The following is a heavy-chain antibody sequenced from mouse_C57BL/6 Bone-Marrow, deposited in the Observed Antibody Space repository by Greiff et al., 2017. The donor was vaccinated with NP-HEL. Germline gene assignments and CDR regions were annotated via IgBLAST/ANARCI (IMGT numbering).Heavy chain of an antibody. CDR1: GYTFTDYY. CDR3: ARKGWGFAY. Sequence: EVQLKQSGPVLVKPGASVKMSCKASGYTFTDYYMNWVKQSHGKSLEWIGVINPYNGGPSYNQKFKGKATLTVDKSSSTAYMELNSLTSEDSAVYYCARKGWGFAYWGQGTLVTVSA. CDR2: INPYNGGP. J-gene: IGHJ3*01. V-gene: IGHV1-19*01.